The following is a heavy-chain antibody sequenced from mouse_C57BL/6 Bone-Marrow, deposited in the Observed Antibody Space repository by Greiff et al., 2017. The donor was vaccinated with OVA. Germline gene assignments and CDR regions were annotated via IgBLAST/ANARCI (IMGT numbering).Heavy chain of an antibody. J-gene: IGHJ3*01. D-gene: IGHD1-1*01. CDR2: ILPGSGST. CDR1: GYTFTGYW. Sequence: QVQLQQSGAELMKPGASVKLSCKATGYTFTGYWIEWVKQRPGHGLEWIGEILPGSGSTNYNEKFKGKATFTADTSSNTAYMPLSSLTTEDSAIYDCARFPLRSTVVEAYWGQGTLVTVSA. V-gene: IGHV1-9*01. CDR3: ARFPLRSTVVEAY.